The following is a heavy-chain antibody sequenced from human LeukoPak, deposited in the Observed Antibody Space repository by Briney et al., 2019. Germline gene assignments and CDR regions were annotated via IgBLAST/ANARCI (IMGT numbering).Heavy chain of an antibody. Sequence: PGGSLRLSCAASGFTFSSYAMNWVRQAPGKGLEWVSGISNSGGSTYYADSVKGRFTISRDNSKNTLYLQMNSLRAEDTAVYYCARGPARDHYTSGWYWVYWGQGTLVTVSS. V-gene: IGHV3-23*01. D-gene: IGHD6-19*01. CDR1: GFTFSSYA. J-gene: IGHJ4*02. CDR3: ARGPARDHYTSGWYWVY. CDR2: ISNSGGST.